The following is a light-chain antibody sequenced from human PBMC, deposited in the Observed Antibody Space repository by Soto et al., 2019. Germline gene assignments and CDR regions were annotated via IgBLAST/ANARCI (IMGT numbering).Light chain of an antibody. CDR3: HQYGASPRT. J-gene: IGKJ1*01. V-gene: IGKV3-20*01. CDR2: GTS. Sequence: EIVLTQSPGTLSLSPGERATLSCRASQSVSTTYFAWYQQKPGQAPRLLIYGTSRRATGIPDRFSGSGSGTDFTLTISSLEPEEFAVYYGHQYGASPRTFGQGTMVEVK. CDR1: QSVSTTY.